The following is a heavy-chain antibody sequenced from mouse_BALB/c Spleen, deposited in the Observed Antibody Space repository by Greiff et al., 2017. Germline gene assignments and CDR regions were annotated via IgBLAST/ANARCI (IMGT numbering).Heavy chain of an antibody. CDR3: ANDYGGYAMDY. D-gene: IGHD2-4*01. CDR2: ISSGGST. CDR1: GFTFSSYA. V-gene: IGHV5-6-5*01. Sequence: EVQLVESGGGLVKPGGSLKLSCAASGFTFSSYAMSWVRQTPEKRLEWVASISSGGSTYYPDSVMGRFTISRDNARNILYLQMSSLRSEDTTMYYCANDYGGYAMDYWGQGTSVTVSS. J-gene: IGHJ4*01.